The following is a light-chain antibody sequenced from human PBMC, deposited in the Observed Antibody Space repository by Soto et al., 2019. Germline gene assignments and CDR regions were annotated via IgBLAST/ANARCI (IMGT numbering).Light chain of an antibody. Sequence: IVLTQSPGTLSLSPGYRATLSCRASRDVSSSYLAWYQQTPGQAPRLLVYDTSYRATGVPDRFSGSWYGTDFNLTISRLEPEDSAVYYCQQYDSSPWTFGQGTKVDIK. CDR1: RDVSSSY. CDR2: DTS. J-gene: IGKJ1*01. CDR3: QQYDSSPWT. V-gene: IGKV3-20*01.